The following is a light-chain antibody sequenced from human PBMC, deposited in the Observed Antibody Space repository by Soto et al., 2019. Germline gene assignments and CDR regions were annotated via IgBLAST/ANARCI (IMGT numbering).Light chain of an antibody. J-gene: IGKJ2*01. CDR3: QQYNSFSLYT. CDR1: QSISSW. V-gene: IGKV1-5*01. Sequence: DIQMTQSPSTLSASVGDRVTITCRASQSISSWLAWYQQKPGQAPKLLIYDASSLESGVPSRFSGSGSGTEFTLTISSLQPDDFATYYCQQYNSFSLYTFGQGTKLELK. CDR2: DAS.